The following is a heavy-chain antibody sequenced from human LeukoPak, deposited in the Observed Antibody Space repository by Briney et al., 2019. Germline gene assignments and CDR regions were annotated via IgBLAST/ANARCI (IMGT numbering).Heavy chain of an antibody. Sequence: SETLSFTCTVSGGSIRSGSYYWSWIRQPAGKGLEWIGRVYTSGSTNYNPSLKSRVTISVDTSKNQSSLKLSSVAAADTAVYYCARRYYDSSGNPWDAFDIWGQGTMVTVSS. CDR2: VYTSGST. CDR1: GGSIRSGSYY. J-gene: IGHJ3*02. V-gene: IGHV4-61*02. D-gene: IGHD3-22*01. CDR3: ARRYYDSSGNPWDAFDI.